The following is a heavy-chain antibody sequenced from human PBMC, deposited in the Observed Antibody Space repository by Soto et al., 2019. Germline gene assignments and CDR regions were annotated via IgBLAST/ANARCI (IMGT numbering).Heavy chain of an antibody. CDR1: GFTFSSYA. V-gene: IGHV3-30-3*01. Sequence: ESGGGVVQLGRSLRLSCAASGFTFSSYAIHWVRQAPGKGLEWVAVISYDGSNKYYADSVKGRFTISRDNSKNTLYLQMNSLRAEDTAVYYCASPIPCSGGRYYHPGGQGTLVTVSS. CDR3: ASPIPCSGGRYYHP. J-gene: IGHJ4*02. CDR2: ISYDGSNK. D-gene: IGHD2-15*01.